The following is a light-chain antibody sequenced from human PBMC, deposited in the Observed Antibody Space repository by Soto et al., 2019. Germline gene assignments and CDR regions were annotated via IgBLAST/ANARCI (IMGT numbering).Light chain of an antibody. CDR1: QSVSSK. Sequence: EIVMTQSPATLSVSPGEGATLSCRASQSVSSKLAWYQQKPGQAPRLLIYGASTRATGIPARFSGSGSGTEFTLIISSLQSEDSALYYCQQYNSWLWTLGQGTKVGIK. V-gene: IGKV3-15*01. CDR3: QQYNSWLWT. CDR2: GAS. J-gene: IGKJ1*01.